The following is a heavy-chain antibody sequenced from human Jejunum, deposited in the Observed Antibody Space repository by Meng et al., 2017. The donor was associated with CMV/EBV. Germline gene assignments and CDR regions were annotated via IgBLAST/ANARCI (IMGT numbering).Heavy chain of an antibody. CDR2: ISYDDTNK. V-gene: IGHV3-30-3*01. CDR1: A. CDR3: ARGGFCSSTTCFHFERYSCDY. J-gene: IGHJ4*02. D-gene: IGHD2-2*01. Sequence: ALHWVRQAPGKGLEWVAAISYDDTNKYYADAVKGRFTISRDNSKNTLYLQMNSLRTEDTAVYYCARGGFCSSTTCFHFERYSCDYWGQGTLVTVSS.